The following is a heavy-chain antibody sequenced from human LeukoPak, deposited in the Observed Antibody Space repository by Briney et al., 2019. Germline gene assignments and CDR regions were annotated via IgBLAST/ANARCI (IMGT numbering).Heavy chain of an antibody. CDR2: ISSSSSTI. Sequence: PGGSLRLSCAASGFTFSSYEMNWVRQAPGKGLEWVSYISSSSSTIYYADSVKGRFTISRDNAKNSLYLQMNSLRAEDAAVYYCARDLGMLGVRTTSAFDIWGQGTMVTVSS. CDR1: GFTFSSYE. V-gene: IGHV3-48*01. CDR3: ARDLGMLGVRTTSAFDI. D-gene: IGHD3-10*02. J-gene: IGHJ3*02.